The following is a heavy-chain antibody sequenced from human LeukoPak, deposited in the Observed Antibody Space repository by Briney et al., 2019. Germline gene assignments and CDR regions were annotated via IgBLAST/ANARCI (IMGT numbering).Heavy chain of an antibody. V-gene: IGHV3-7*01. D-gene: IGHD2-8*02. J-gene: IGHJ4*02. CDR1: RFTFSSYW. CDR3: AKVGESGGVWKYYFDY. CDR2: IEKDGSKK. Sequence: PGGSLRLSCAASRFTFSSYWMSWVRQAPGRGLEWVANIEKDGSKKNYVDSVKGRFTISRDNAKNSLFLQMNSLRDEDTAVYYCAKVGESGGVWKYYFDYWGQGTLVTVSS.